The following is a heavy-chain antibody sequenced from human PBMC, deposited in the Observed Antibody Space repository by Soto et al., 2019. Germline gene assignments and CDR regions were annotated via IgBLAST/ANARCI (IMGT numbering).Heavy chain of an antibody. V-gene: IGHV1-18*01. Sequence: ASVTVSCKPSGYTFITYGFTWVRQAPGQGLEWMGWISAYNGDTNYAQNLQGRVTMTTDTSTTTAYMELRSLRSDDTAVYYCATRSPAFDYWGQGTLVTVSS. CDR2: ISAYNGDT. J-gene: IGHJ4*02. CDR1: GYTFITYG. CDR3: ATRSPAFDY.